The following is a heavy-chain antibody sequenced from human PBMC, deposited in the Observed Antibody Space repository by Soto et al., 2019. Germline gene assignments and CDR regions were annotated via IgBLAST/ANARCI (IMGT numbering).Heavy chain of an antibody. CDR1: GLTFTTYN. D-gene: IGHD5-18*01. CDR3: ERAGKGNSYGYFY. CDR2: INPGSTTR. J-gene: IGHJ4*02. V-gene: IGHV3-48*02. Sequence: EVQLVESGGGLVQPGGSLRLSCTVSGLTFTTYNFNWVRQAPGKGLEWISFINPGSTTRHYADSVKGRFTISRDNAKNSLYLQMKSLTDADADVYYCERAGKGNSYGYFYWGQGTRVTVSS.